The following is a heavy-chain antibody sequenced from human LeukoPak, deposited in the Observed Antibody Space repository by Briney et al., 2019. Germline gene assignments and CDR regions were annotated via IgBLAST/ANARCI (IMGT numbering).Heavy chain of an antibody. D-gene: IGHD3-9*01. Sequence: PGGSLRLSCAASGFTFSDYYMSWIRQAPGKGLEWVSYISSSGSTIYYADSVKGRFTISRDNAKNSLYLQMNSLRAEDTAVYYCARVGPPTFYDILTGYAFDIWGQGTMVTVSS. CDR3: ARVGPPTFYDILTGYAFDI. CDR2: ISSSGSTI. J-gene: IGHJ3*02. V-gene: IGHV3-11*01. CDR1: GFTFSDYY.